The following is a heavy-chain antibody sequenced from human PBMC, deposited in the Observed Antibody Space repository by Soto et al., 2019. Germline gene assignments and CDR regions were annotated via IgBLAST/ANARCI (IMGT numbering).Heavy chain of an antibody. V-gene: IGHV3-21*06. CDR1: GFTFTRYS. Sequence: PGVSLRLSWAASGFTFTRYSMNWVRQAPGKGLEWVSSISSTTNYIYYGDSMKGRFTISRDNAKNSLYLEMNSLRAEDTAVYYCARESEDLTSNFDYWGKGTLVTVSS. CDR2: ISSTTNYI. CDR3: ARESEDLTSNFDY. J-gene: IGHJ4*02.